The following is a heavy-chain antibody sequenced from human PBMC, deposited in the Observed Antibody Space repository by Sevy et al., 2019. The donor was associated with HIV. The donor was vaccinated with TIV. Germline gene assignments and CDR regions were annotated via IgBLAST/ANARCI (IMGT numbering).Heavy chain of an antibody. D-gene: IGHD3-10*01. Sequence: ASVKVSCKASGYYFTGYYVHWVRQAPGQGLEWMGWINPNGGGTNIGQKFHGRVTMSRDTSITTAYMELTRWRSTDTGVYFCARSVYGSGTYLNDYWGQGTLVTVSS. V-gene: IGHV1-2*02. J-gene: IGHJ4*02. CDR3: ARSVYGSGTYLNDY. CDR2: INPNGGGT. CDR1: GYYFTGYY.